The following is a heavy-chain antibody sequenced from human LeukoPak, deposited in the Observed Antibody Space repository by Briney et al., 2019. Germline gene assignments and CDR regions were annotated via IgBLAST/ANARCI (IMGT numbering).Heavy chain of an antibody. J-gene: IGHJ4*02. D-gene: IGHD5-18*01. CDR2: IYYSGST. CDR3: ARDRVFGYSYGLDY. CDR1: GGSISSYY. Sequence: SETLSLTCTASGGSISSYYWSWIRQPPGKGLEWIGYIYYSGSTNYNPSLKSRVTISVDTSKNQFSLKLSSVTAADTAVYYCARDRVFGYSYGLDYWGQGTLVTVSS. V-gene: IGHV4-59*01.